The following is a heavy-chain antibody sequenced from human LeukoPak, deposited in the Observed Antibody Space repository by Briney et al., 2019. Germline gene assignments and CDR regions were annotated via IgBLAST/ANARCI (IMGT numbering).Heavy chain of an antibody. D-gene: IGHD4-17*01. CDR3: ARRGYGDYGFDY. CDR1: GYSFSSYL. J-gene: IGHJ4*02. V-gene: IGHV5-51*01. Sequence: LGESLKISCKGSGYSFSSYLIAWVRQMPGKGLEWMGVIYPRDSRTTYSPSFQGQVTISADKSTSTAYLQWSSLKASDTAMYYCARRGYGDYGFDYWGQGTLVTVSS. CDR2: IYPRDSRT.